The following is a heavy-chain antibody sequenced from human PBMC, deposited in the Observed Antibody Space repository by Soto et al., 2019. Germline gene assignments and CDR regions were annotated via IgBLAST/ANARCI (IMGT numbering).Heavy chain of an antibody. D-gene: IGHD2-2*01. CDR2: IHYSGSV. V-gene: IGHV4-61*08. CDR3: ARDSRLVQIPSSNRYYYPGMDV. J-gene: IGHJ6*02. Sequence: ASETLSLTCTVSGDSVSSGGNYWSWIRQPPGEGLEWIAYIHYSGSVNYNPSLKSRVTISVDTSKNQVSLKVTSVTAADTAVYWCARDSRLVQIPSSNRYYYPGMDVWGQGTPVTVSS. CDR1: GDSVSSGGNY.